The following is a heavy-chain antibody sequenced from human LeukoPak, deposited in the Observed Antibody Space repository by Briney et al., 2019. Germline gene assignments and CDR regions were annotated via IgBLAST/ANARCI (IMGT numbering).Heavy chain of an antibody. D-gene: IGHD3-10*01. CDR3: ARDGGELSHDAFDI. CDR1: GFTFSFYG. CDR2: IWYDGSNE. Sequence: GRSLRLSCAASGFTFSFYGMHWVRQAPGKGLEWVAVIWYDGSNEYYAESVKGRLTISRDNSKNTLYLQMNRLRAEDTAVYFFARDGGELSHDAFDIWGQGTMVTV. J-gene: IGHJ3*02. V-gene: IGHV3-33*01.